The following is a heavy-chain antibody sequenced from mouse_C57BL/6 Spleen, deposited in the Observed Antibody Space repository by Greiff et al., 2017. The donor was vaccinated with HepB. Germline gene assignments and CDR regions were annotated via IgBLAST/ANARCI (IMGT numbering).Heavy chain of an antibody. CDR1: GYAFSSSW. Sequence: VKVVESGPELVKPGASVKISCKASGYAFSSSWMNWVKQRPGKGLEWIGRIYPGDGDTNYNGKFKGKATLTADKSSSTAYMQLSSLTSEDSAVYFCVWTTVVATEWWYFDVWGTGTTVTVSS. CDR2: IYPGDGDT. J-gene: IGHJ1*03. D-gene: IGHD1-1*01. CDR3: VWTTVVATEWWYFDV. V-gene: IGHV1-82*01.